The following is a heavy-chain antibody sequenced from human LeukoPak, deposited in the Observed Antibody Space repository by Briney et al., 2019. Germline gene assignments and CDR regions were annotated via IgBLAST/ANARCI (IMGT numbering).Heavy chain of an antibody. Sequence: SETLSLTCTVSGGSISSHYWSWIRQPPGKGLEWIGYIYYSGSTNYNPSLKSRATISVDTSKNQFSLKLSSVTAADTAVYYCARLYYDFWSGYSVLYFDYWGQGTLVTVSS. V-gene: IGHV4-59*11. CDR3: ARLYYDFWSGYSVLYFDY. J-gene: IGHJ4*02. CDR1: GGSISSHY. D-gene: IGHD3-3*01. CDR2: IYYSGST.